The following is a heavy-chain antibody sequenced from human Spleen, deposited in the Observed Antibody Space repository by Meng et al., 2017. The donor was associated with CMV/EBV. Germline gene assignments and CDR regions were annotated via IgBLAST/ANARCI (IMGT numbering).Heavy chain of an antibody. J-gene: IGHJ4*02. CDR2: ISGSGGST. Sequence: GESLKISCAASGFTFSSYAMSWVRQAPGKGLEWVSAISGSGGSTYYADSVKGRFTISRDNSKNTLYLQMNSLRAEDTAVYYCARAAFLKNYFDYWGRGTRVTVSS. D-gene: IGHD6-25*01. V-gene: IGHV3-23*01. CDR3: ARAAFLKNYFDY. CDR1: GFTFSSYA.